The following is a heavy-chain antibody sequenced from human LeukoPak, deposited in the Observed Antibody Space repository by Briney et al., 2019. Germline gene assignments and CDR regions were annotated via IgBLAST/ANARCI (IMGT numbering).Heavy chain of an antibody. CDR1: GGSISSGSYY. V-gene: IGHV4-61*02. J-gene: IGHJ6*03. CDR3: AREVEDTAMVWGYYYYMDV. Sequence: SETLFLTCTVSGGSISSGSYYWSWIRQPAGKGLEWIGRIYTSGSTNYNPSLKSRVTISVDTSKNQFSLKLSSVTAADTAVYYCAREVEDTAMVWGYYYYMDVWGKGTTVTVSS. D-gene: IGHD5-18*01. CDR2: IYTSGST.